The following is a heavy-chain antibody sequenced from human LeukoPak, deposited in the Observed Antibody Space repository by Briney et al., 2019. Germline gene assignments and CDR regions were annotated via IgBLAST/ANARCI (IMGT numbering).Heavy chain of an antibody. CDR1: GFTFSSYG. Sequence: GGSLRLSCAASGFTFSSYGMSWVRQAPGKGLEWVSAISGRDSNTYYADSVKGRFTISRNNSKNTLYLQMNSLRAEDTAVYYFAKRSDCGGHGNYFDYWGQGTPVTVSS. D-gene: IGHD4-23*01. CDR3: AKRSDCGGHGNYFDY. V-gene: IGHV3-23*01. J-gene: IGHJ4*02. CDR2: ISGRDSNT.